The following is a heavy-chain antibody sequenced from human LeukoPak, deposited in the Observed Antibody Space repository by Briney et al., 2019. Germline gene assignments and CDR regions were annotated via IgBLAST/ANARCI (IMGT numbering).Heavy chain of an antibody. V-gene: IGHV3-23*01. CDR1: GFTFRNYA. Sequence: GGSLRLSCTASGFTFRNYAINWVRQAPGKGLEWVSRISGSGTTTDYADSVRGRFTVSRDNSKNTVYLQMTSLRAEDTAIYYCAKDSDISAFFDYWGQGTPVTVSS. CDR3: AKDSDISAFFDY. D-gene: IGHD2-15*01. J-gene: IGHJ4*02. CDR2: ISGSGTTT.